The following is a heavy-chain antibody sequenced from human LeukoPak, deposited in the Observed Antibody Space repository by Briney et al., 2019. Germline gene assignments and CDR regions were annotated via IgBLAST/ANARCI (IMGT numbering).Heavy chain of an antibody. J-gene: IGHJ3*02. CDR2: IYYSGST. V-gene: IGHV4-59*12. D-gene: IGHD2-21*02. CDR1: GGSISSYY. CDR3: ARTPIVVVTANAFDI. Sequence: SETLSLTCTVSGGSISSYYWSWIRQPPGKGLEWIGYIYYSGSTNYDPSLKSRVTISVDTSKNQFSLKLSSVTAVDTAVYYCARTPIVVVTANAFDIWGQGTMVTVSS.